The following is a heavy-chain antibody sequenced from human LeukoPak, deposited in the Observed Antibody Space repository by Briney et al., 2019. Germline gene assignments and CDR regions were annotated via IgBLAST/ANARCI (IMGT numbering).Heavy chain of an antibody. V-gene: IGHV1-2*02. J-gene: IGHJ4*02. Sequence: ASVQVSCKASGYTFTGYYMHWLRQAAGQEPAWMGWINPNSGGTNYAQKFQGRVTMTRDTSISTAYMELNSLKSDDTAVYYCARRCSYAYGYLDYWGQGTLVTVSS. CDR3: ARRCSYAYGYLDY. CDR2: INPNSGGT. CDR1: GYTFTGYY. D-gene: IGHD5-18*01.